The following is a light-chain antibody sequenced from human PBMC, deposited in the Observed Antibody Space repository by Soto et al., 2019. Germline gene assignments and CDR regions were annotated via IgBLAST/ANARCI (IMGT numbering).Light chain of an antibody. V-gene: IGKV3-11*01. CDR2: DAS. CDR3: QVRDVWPS. CDR1: QSVSTS. J-gene: IGKJ1*01. Sequence: IVLTQSPATLSLSPGERVALSCRASQSVSTSLAWYQHKPGQAPRLFIYDASKRAPGIPARFSGSGSGTDFTLTISSLEPEDFAVYYCQVRDVWPSFGQGTKVEIK.